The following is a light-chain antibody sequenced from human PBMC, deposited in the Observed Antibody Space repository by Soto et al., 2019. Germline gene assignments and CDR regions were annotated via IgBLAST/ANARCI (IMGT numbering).Light chain of an antibody. V-gene: IGKV3-20*01. Sequence: EIVLTQSPGTLSLSPGERATLSCRASQSVSSSYLAWYQQKPGQAPRLLIYGASSRATGIPDRFSGSGSGTDFTLTISRLEPEDFAVYYCXQYASSPVYTFGQGTKLEIK. CDR3: XQYASSPVYT. CDR2: GAS. CDR1: QSVSSSY. J-gene: IGKJ2*01.